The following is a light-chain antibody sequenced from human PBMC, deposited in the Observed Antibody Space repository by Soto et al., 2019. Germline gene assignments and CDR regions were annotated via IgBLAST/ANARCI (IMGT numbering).Light chain of an antibody. J-gene: IGLJ2*01. Sequence: QSVLTQPPSASGSPGQSVTISCTGTSSDVGGYNYVSWYQQHPGKASKLMIYEVSKRPSGVPDRFSGSKSGNTVSLTVSGLQAEDEADYYCSSYAGSNNLVFGGGTKLTVL. CDR3: SSYAGSNNLV. V-gene: IGLV2-8*01. CDR1: SSDVGGYNY. CDR2: EVS.